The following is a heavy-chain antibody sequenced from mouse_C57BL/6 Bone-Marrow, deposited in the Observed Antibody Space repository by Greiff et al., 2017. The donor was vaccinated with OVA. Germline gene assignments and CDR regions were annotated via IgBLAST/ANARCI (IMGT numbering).Heavy chain of an antibody. CDR3: AREVYGSSYYYFDY. J-gene: IGHJ2*01. CDR2: IDPSDSYT. Sequence: QVQLQQPGAELVMPGASVKLSCKASGYTFTSYWMHWVKQRPGQGLEWIGEIDPSDSYTNYNQKFKGKSTLTVDKSSSTAYMQLSSLTSEDSAVYYCAREVYGSSYYYFDYWGQGTTLTVS. D-gene: IGHD1-1*01. CDR1: GYTFTSYW. V-gene: IGHV1-69*01.